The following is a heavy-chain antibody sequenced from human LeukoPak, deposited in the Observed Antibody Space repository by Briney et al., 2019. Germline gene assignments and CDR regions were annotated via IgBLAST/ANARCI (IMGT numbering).Heavy chain of an antibody. J-gene: IGHJ4*02. V-gene: IGHV4-30-2*01. CDR3: ARESADYGDYERAFDY. CDR1: GGSISSGGYS. Sequence: PSETLSLTCAVSGGSISSGGYSWTWIRQPPGKGLEWIGYIYHSGIAYYNPSLKSRVTISVDRSKNQFSLKLRSVTAADTAVYYCARESADYGDYERAFDYWGQGTLVTVSS. CDR2: IYHSGIA. D-gene: IGHD4-17*01.